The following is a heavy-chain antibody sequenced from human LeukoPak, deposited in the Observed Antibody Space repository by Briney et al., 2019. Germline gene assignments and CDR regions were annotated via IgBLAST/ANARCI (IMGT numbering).Heavy chain of an antibody. CDR3: AKGGYCSSTSCYQDH. V-gene: IGHV3-9*01. CDR1: GFTFDDYA. CDR2: ISWNSGSI. Sequence: GGSLRLSCAASGFTFDDYAMHWVRQAPGKGLEWVSGISWNSGSIGYADSVKGRFTISRDNAKNSLYLQMNSLRAEDTALYYCAKGGYCSSTSCYQDHWGQGTLVTVSS. D-gene: IGHD2-2*01. J-gene: IGHJ4*02.